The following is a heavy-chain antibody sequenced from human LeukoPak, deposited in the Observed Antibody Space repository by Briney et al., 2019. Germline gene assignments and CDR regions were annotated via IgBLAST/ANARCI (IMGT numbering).Heavy chain of an antibody. CDR2: IYYSGST. V-gene: IGHV4-59*08. CDR3: ARQYYDSSGYFLGNYYYGMDV. D-gene: IGHD3-22*01. Sequence: PSETLSLTCTVSGGSISSYYWSWIRQPPGKGLEWIGYIYYSGSTNYNPSLKSRVTISVDTSKNQFSLKLSSVTAADTAVYYCARQYYDSSGYFLGNYYYGMDVWGRGTTVTVSS. J-gene: IGHJ6*02. CDR1: GGSISSYY.